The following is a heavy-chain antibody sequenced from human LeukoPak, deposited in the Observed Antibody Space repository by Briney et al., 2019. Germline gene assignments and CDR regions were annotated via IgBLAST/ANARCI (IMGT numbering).Heavy chain of an antibody. CDR3: ARVLNPYVRITMVRGVIHNWFDP. CDR1: GFTFSSYS. CDR2: IGSSISYI. V-gene: IGHV3-21*01. Sequence: GGSLRLSCAASGFTFSSYSMKWVRQAPGKGLEWVSFIGSSISYISYADSVKGRFTISRDNAKNSLYLQMNSLRTEDTAVYCCARVLNPYVRITMVRGVIHNWFDPWGQGTLVTVSS. D-gene: IGHD3-10*01. J-gene: IGHJ5*02.